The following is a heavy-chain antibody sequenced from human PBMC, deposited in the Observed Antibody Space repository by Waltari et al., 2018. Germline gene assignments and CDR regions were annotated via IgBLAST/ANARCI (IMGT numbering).Heavy chain of an antibody. CDR3: ARPTGDSTASSNWFDP. J-gene: IGHJ5*02. D-gene: IGHD6-6*01. V-gene: IGHV1-69*04. Sequence: QVQLVQSGAEVKKPGSSVRVSCKASGGTLSSYPISWVRQAPGQGLEVMGRLIPFLDRANYAQRFQGRLTITADKSTNTAYMELASLTSEDTAVYYCARPTGDSTASSNWFDPWGQGTLVTVSS. CDR2: LIPFLDRA. CDR1: GGTLSSYP.